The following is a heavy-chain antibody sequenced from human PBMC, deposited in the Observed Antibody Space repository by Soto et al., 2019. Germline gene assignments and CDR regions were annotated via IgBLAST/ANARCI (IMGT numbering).Heavy chain of an antibody. CDR3: TKDVVAATRTPDY. CDR1: GFIFSSYG. J-gene: IGHJ4*02. CDR2: FSGSSGST. V-gene: IGHV3-23*01. D-gene: IGHD2-15*01. Sequence: EVQLLESGGGLVQPGGSLRLSCAASGFIFSSYGMSWVRQAPGKGLEWVSTFSGSSGSTYYADSVKGRFTISRDNSKNTLYLQMNSLRAEDTALHYCTKDVVAATRTPDYWGQGALVTVSS.